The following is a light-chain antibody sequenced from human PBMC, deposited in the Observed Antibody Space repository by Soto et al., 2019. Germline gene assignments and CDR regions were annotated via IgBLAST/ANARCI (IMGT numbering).Light chain of an antibody. V-gene: IGKV1-8*01. J-gene: IGKJ2*01. Sequence: AIRMTQSPSSLSASTGDRVTITCRASQGISSYLAWYQQKPGKAPKLLIYAASTLQSGVPSRFSGSGSGTDFTLTISGRQSEDFATYYCQQYYSYPYTCGQGTKLEIK. CDR3: QQYYSYPYT. CDR2: AAS. CDR1: QGISSY.